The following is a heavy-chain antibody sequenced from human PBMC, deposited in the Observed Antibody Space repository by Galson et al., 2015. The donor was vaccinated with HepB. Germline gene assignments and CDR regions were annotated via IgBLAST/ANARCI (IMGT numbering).Heavy chain of an antibody. CDR2: ISVGGSST. CDR3: AKGFNGYDY. V-gene: IGHV3-23*01. Sequence: SLRLSCAASGFTFSTYAMSWVRQAPGKGLEWVSAISVGGSSTYYADSVRGRFTISRDNSKNTLYLQMNSLRAEDTAVFYCAKGFNGYDYWGQGTLVTVSS. J-gene: IGHJ4*02. D-gene: IGHD5-12*01. CDR1: GFTFSTYA.